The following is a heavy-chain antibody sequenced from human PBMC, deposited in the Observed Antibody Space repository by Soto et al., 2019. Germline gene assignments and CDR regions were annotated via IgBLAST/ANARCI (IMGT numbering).Heavy chain of an antibody. CDR1: GGSFSGYY. CDR2: INHSGST. V-gene: IGHV4-34*01. D-gene: IGHD2-2*01. Sequence: SETLSLTCAVYGGSFSGYYWSWIRQPPGKGLEWIGEINHSGSTNYNPSLKSRVTISVDTSKNQFSLKLSSVTAADTAVYYCARLVLPGSDHDYWGQGTLVTVSS. J-gene: IGHJ4*02. CDR3: ARLVLPGSDHDY.